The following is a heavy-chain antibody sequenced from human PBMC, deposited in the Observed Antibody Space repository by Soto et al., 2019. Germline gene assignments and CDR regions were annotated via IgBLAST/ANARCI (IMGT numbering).Heavy chain of an antibody. Sequence: ASVKVSCKASGYTFTSYGISWVRPAPGQGLEWMGWISAYNGNTNYAQKLQGRVTMTTNTSTNTAYMEMRSLRTEGKTVYNRAPPLYYYVSSGYQPPYRWGQGPRVTVSS. CDR1: GYTFTSYG. J-gene: IGHJ4*02. CDR2: ISAYNGNT. V-gene: IGHV1-18*01. D-gene: IGHD3-22*01. CDR3: APPLYYYVSSGYQPPYR.